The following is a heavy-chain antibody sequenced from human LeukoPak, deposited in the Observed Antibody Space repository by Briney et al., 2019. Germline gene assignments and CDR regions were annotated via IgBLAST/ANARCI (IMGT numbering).Heavy chain of an antibody. V-gene: IGHV4-59*08. J-gene: IGHJ5*02. D-gene: IGHD5-12*01. CDR2: IYYSGST. CDR3: ARHLLSSGYDCWFGP. CDR1: GASISGYY. Sequence: PPETLSLTCTGSGASISGYYWGWIRQPPGKGLEWIGYIYYSGSTNHNPYLKSRLTISVDTSKNQFSLKLSSVTAADTAVYYCARHLLSSGYDCWFGPWGQGTLVTVSS.